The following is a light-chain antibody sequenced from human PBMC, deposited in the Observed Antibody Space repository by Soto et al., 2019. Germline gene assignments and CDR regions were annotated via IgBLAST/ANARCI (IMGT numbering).Light chain of an antibody. CDR1: SSNIGARYD. Sequence: QSVLTQPPSVSGAPGQTVTISCTGSSSNIGARYDVHWYQQLPGTAPKLLIYYNNNRPSGVPDRFSGSKSGTSASLAITGLQAEDEADYYCQSYDISQRGSVVFGGGTKVTVL. J-gene: IGLJ2*01. CDR2: YNN. V-gene: IGLV1-40*01. CDR3: QSYDISQRGSVV.